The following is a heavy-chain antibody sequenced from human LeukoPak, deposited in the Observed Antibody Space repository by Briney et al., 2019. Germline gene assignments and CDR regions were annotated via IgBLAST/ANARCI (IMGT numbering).Heavy chain of an antibody. CDR2: INTNTGNP. Sequence: RASVKVSCKASGYTFTSYAMNWVRQAPGQGLEWIGWINTNTGNPTYAQGFTGRFVFSLDTSVSTAYLQISSLKAEDTAVYYCARDQWLVNWYFDLWGRGTLVTVSS. CDR1: GYTFTSYA. D-gene: IGHD6-19*01. V-gene: IGHV7-4-1*02. CDR3: ARDQWLVNWYFDL. J-gene: IGHJ2*01.